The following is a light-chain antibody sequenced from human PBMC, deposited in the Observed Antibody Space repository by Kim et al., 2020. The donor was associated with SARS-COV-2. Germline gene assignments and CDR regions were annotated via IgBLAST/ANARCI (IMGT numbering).Light chain of an antibody. CDR3: HLYGSSPL. CDR2: GAS. J-gene: IGKJ3*01. CDR1: QSVSSNY. Sequence: EIVLTQSPGTLSLSPGERVTLSCRASQSVSSNYLAWYQQKPGQAPRLLIYGASSRATDIPDRFSGSGSGTDFTLTINRLEAEDFAVYYCHLYGSSPLFGPGTKVDIK. V-gene: IGKV3-20*01.